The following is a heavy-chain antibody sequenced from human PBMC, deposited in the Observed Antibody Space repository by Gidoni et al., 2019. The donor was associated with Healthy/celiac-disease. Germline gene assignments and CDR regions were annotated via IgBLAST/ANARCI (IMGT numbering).Heavy chain of an antibody. CDR1: VGSISSGGYY. CDR3: AREGIIRAYVMDV. D-gene: IGHD3-16*01. Sequence: QVQLQESGPGLVKPSQTLSLTCTVSVGSISSGGYYWSWIRQHPGKGLEWIGYIYYSGSTYYNPSLKSRVTISVDTSKNQFSLKLSSVTAADTAVYYCAREGIIRAYVMDVWGQGTTVTVSS. CDR2: IYYSGST. J-gene: IGHJ6*02. V-gene: IGHV4-31*03.